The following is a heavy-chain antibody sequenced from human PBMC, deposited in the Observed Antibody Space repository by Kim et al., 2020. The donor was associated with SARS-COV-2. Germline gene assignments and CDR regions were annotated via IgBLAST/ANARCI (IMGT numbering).Heavy chain of an antibody. Sequence: SETLSLTCTVSGVSISSSSYYWGWIRQPPGKGLEWIGSIYYSGSTYYNPPLKRRVTISVDTSKHQFSLQLTSVTADATAVYYCARLGDLLRGYYYGMDA. D-gene: IGHD4-17*01. CDR3: ARLGDLLRGYYYGMDA. CDR2: IYYSGST. CDR1: GVSISSSSYY. V-gene: IGHV4-39*01. J-gene: IGHJ6*01.